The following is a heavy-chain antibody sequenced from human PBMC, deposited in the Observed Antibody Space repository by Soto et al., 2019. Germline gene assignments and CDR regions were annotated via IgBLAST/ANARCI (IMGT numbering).Heavy chain of an antibody. D-gene: IGHD3-22*01. Sequence: QVQLVQSGAEVKKPGASVKVSCKASGYTFTGYYMHWVRQAPGQGLEWMGWINPNRGGTNYAQKFQGGVTMTRDTYISTAYMELSRLRSDDTAVYYCARDYYDSSGAFDYWGQGTLVTVSS. CDR2: INPNRGGT. J-gene: IGHJ4*02. CDR1: GYTFTGYY. CDR3: ARDYYDSSGAFDY. V-gene: IGHV1-2*02.